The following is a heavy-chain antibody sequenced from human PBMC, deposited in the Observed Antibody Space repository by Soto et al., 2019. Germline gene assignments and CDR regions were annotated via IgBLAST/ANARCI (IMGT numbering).Heavy chain of an antibody. D-gene: IGHD3-10*01. J-gene: IGHJ5*02. CDR3: AKVKDGSGSYYNGRFDP. V-gene: IGHV3-30*18. CDR2: ISYDGSNK. CDR1: GFTFSSYG. Sequence: GGSLRLSCAASGFTFSSYGMHWVRQAPGKGLEWVAVISYDGSNKYYADSVKGRFTISRDNSKNTLYLQMNSLRAEDTAVYYCAKVKDGSGSYYNGRFDPWGQGTLVTVSS.